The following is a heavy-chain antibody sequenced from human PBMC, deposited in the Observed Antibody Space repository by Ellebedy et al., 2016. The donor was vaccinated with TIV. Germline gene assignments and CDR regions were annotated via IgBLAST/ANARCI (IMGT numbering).Heavy chain of an antibody. D-gene: IGHD4-17*01. Sequence: GESLKISCAASGFTFSRYSMNWVRQAPGKGLECISFITSTSDNRYYADSVKGRFTISRDNAKNSLYLQMNSLRADDTAVYYCASLRNDYGDYVGYWGRGTLVTVSS. CDR2: ITSTSDNR. CDR1: GFTFSRYS. V-gene: IGHV3-48*04. J-gene: IGHJ4*02. CDR3: ASLRNDYGDYVGY.